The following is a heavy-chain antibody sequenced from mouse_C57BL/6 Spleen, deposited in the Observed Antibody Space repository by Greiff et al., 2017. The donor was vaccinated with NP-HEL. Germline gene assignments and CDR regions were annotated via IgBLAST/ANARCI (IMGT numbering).Heavy chain of an antibody. D-gene: IGHD2-5*01. CDR2: IDPSDSYT. V-gene: IGHV1-59*01. CDR1: GYTFTRYW. Sequence: VQLQQPGAELVRPGTSVTLSCKASGYTFTRYWMHWVKQRPGQGLEWIGVIDPSDSYTNYNQKFKGKATLTVDTSSSTAYMQLSSLTSKDSAVYYCAREGSYSKFDYWGQGTTLTVSS. J-gene: IGHJ2*01. CDR3: AREGSYSKFDY.